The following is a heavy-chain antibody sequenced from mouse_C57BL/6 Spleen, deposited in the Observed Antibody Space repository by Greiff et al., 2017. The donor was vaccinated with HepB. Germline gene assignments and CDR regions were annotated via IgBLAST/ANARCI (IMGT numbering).Heavy chain of an antibody. Sequence: QVQLQQPGAELVMPGASVKLSCKASGYTFTSYWMHWVKQRPGQGLEWIGEIDPSDSYTNYNQKFKGKSTLTVDKSSSTAYMQLSSLTSEDSAVYYCARWNDLFANWGQGTLVTVSA. CDR1: GYTFTSYW. CDR2: IDPSDSYT. V-gene: IGHV1-69*01. J-gene: IGHJ3*01. D-gene: IGHD2-4*01. CDR3: ARWNDLFAN.